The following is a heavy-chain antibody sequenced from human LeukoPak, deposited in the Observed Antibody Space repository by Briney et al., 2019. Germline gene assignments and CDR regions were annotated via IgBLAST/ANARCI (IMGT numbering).Heavy chain of an antibody. J-gene: IGHJ4*02. CDR2: IYSGGST. CDR1: GFTVSSNY. D-gene: IGHD3-22*01. V-gene: IGHV3-53*05. Sequence: PGGSLRLSCAASGFTVSSNYMSWVRQAPGKGLEWVSVIYSGGSTYYADSVKGRFTISRDNSKNTLYLQMNSLRAEDTAVYYRASEGISSGYYDFDYWGQGTLVTVSS. CDR3: ASEGISSGYYDFDY.